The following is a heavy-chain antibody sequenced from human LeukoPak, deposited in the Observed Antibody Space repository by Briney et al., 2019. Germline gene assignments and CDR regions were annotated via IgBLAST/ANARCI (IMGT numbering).Heavy chain of an antibody. CDR3: ARDRPTGSYYSIDY. J-gene: IGHJ4*02. V-gene: IGHV3-33*01. CDR1: GFTFNEFG. CDR2: IWYDGSNK. D-gene: IGHD1-26*01. Sequence: PGRSLRLSCAASGFTFNEFGVHWVRQAPGQGLEWVAHIWYDGSNKYYADSVKGRFTISRDNSKNTVYLQMNSLRVEDTAIYYCARDRPTGSYYSIDYWGQGTLATVSS.